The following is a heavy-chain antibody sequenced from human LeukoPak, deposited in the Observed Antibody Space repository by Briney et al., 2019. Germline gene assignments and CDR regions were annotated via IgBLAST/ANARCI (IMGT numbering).Heavy chain of an antibody. CDR3: AREVSRVGATN. D-gene: IGHD1-26*01. V-gene: IGHV1-8*01. CDR2: MNPNSGNT. CDR1: GYTFTSYD. J-gene: IGHJ4*02. Sequence: GASVTVSCKASGYTFTSYDINWVRQATGQGLVWMGWMNPNSGNTDYAQKFQGRVTMTRNTSISTAYMELSSLRSEDTAVYYCAREVSRVGATNWGQGTLVTVSS.